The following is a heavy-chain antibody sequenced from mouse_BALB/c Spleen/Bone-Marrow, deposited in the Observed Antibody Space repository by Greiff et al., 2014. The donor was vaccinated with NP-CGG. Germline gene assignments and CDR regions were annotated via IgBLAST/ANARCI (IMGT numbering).Heavy chain of an antibody. V-gene: IGHV1S56*01. CDR1: GYTFTSFY. CDR3: ARKSQRAYESMMY. D-gene: IGHD2-3*01. CDR2: IYPGDFNT. J-gene: IGHJ4*01. Sequence: VQLQQSGLELVKPGASVRISCKASGYTFTSFYIHWVKQRPGQGLEWIGWIYPGDFNTKFNEKFKGKATLTADKSSSTAYMQLSSLTSEDSAVYFCARKSQRAYESMMYWGPGTSVTVSS.